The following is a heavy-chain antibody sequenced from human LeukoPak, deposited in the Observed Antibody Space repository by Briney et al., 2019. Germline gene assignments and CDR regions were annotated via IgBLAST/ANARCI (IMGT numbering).Heavy chain of an antibody. V-gene: IGHV4-34*01. J-gene: IGHJ5*02. D-gene: IGHD2-2*01. Sequence: SETLSLTCTVSGGSISSGYYWSWIRQPPGKGLEWIGEINHSGSTNYNPSLKSRVTISVDTSKNQFSLKLSSVTAADTAVYYCARGRYCSSTSCYNWFDPWGQGTLVTVSS. CDR1: GGSISSGYY. CDR2: INHSGST. CDR3: ARGRYCSSTSCYNWFDP.